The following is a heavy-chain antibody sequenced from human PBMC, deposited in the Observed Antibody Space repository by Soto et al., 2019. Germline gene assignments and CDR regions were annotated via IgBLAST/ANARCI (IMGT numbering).Heavy chain of an antibody. J-gene: IGHJ4*02. Sequence: EVQLVESGGGLVQPGGSLRLSCAASGFTFSSYNMNWVRQAPGKGLEWVSSISGRGDSTDHADPVKGRFTISRDNSRSTLYLQMNGLKVEDTAVYYCAKFPVYYSTSTSGSRYFDFWGQGALVTVSS. V-gene: IGHV3-23*04. CDR2: ISGRGDST. D-gene: IGHD6-6*01. CDR3: AKFPVYYSTSTSGSRYFDF. CDR1: GFTFSSYN.